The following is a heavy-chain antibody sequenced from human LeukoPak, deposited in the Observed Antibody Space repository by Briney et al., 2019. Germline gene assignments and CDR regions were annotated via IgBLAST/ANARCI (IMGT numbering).Heavy chain of an antibody. J-gene: IGHJ3*02. CDR3: ARVRYYYDSSGYYHAFDI. D-gene: IGHD3-22*01. Sequence: SETLSLTCTVSGGSISSYYWSWIRQPPGKGLEWIGYIYYSGSTNYNPSLKSRVTISVDMSKNQFSLKLSSVTAADTAVYYCARVRYYYDSSGYYHAFDIWGQGTMVTVSS. CDR1: GGSISSYY. CDR2: IYYSGST. V-gene: IGHV4-59*01.